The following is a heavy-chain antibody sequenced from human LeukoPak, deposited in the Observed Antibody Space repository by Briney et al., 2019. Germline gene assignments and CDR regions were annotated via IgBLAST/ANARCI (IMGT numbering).Heavy chain of an antibody. CDR3: ARGNGEPYYFDY. J-gene: IGHJ4*02. CDR1: GGSISSYY. CDR2: IYYSGST. V-gene: IGHV4-59*01. Sequence: SETLSLTCTVSGGSISSYYWSWIRQPPGKGLEWIGYIYYSGSTNYNPSLKSRVTISVDTSKNQFSLKLSSVTAADTAVYYCARGNGEPYYFDYWGQGTLVTVSS. D-gene: IGHD1-14*01.